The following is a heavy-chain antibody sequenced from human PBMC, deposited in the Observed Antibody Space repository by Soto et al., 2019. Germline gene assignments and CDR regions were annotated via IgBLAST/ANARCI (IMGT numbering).Heavy chain of an antibody. CDR1: GFTFSCAW. V-gene: IGHV3-15*01. CDR2: VKSKTDAGAT. CDR3: AVDVPSLLVQTDY. J-gene: IGHJ4*02. D-gene: IGHD3-10*01. Sequence: GGSLRLSCAASGFTFSCAWMSWVRQAPEKGLERITRVKSKTDAGATDYTAPAKGRFTISRDDSKNTVYLQMNNIRDENKTAKYCAVDVPSLLVQTDYWGRGSLVNVSA.